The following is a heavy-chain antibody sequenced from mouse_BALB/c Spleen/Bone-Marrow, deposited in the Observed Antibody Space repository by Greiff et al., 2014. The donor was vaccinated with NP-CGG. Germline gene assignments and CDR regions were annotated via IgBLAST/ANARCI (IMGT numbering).Heavy chain of an antibody. CDR2: IWGDGST. V-gene: IGHV2-3*01. Sequence: VQGVESGTGLVAPSQSLSITCTVSGFSLTSYGVSWVRQPPGKGLEWLGVIWGDGSTNYHSALISRLSISKDNSKSQVFLKLSSLQTDDTATYYCAKQDYYRYDYAMDYWGQGTSVTVSS. J-gene: IGHJ4*01. D-gene: IGHD2-14*01. CDR1: GFSLTSYG. CDR3: AKQDYYRYDYAMDY.